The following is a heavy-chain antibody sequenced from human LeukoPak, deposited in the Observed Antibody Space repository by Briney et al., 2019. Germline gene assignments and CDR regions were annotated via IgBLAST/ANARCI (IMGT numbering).Heavy chain of an antibody. CDR3: ARDGGDSSGYYYRWFDP. CDR1: GYTFTSYD. Sequence: ASVKVSCKASGYTFTSYDINWVRQATGQGLEWMGWMNPNSGNTGYAQKFQGRVTMTRDTSTSTVYMELSSLGSEDTAVYYCARDGGDSSGYYYRWFDPWGQGTLVTVSS. V-gene: IGHV1-8*01. D-gene: IGHD3-22*01. CDR2: MNPNSGNT. J-gene: IGHJ5*02.